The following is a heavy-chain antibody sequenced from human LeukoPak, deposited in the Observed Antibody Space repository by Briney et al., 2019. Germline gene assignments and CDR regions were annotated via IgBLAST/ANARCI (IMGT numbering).Heavy chain of an antibody. J-gene: IGHJ5*02. CDR2: INHSGST. D-gene: IGHD3-22*01. Sequence: SETLSLTCAVYGGSFSGYYWSWIRQPPGKGLEWIGEINHSGSTNYNPSLKSLVTISVDTSKNQFSLKLSSVTAADTAVYYCASPRSYYDSSGYYISWGQGTLVTVSS. CDR1: GGSFSGYY. CDR3: ASPRSYYDSSGYYIS. V-gene: IGHV4-34*01.